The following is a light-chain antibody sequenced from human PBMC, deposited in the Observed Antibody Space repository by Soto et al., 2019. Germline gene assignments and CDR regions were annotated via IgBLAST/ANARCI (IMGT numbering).Light chain of an antibody. CDR1: QSVSSNY. Sequence: EIVLTQSPGTLSLSPGERATLSCRASQSVSSNYLGWYQQKPGQTPRLLIFGASSRATGIPDRFSGSGSGTDFTLTISRLEPEDFAVYFCQHYGSSPRTFGQGTKVEIK. CDR3: QHYGSSPRT. CDR2: GAS. J-gene: IGKJ1*01. V-gene: IGKV3-20*01.